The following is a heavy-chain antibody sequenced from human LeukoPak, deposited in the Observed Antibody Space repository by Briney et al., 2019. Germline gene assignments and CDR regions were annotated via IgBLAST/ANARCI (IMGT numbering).Heavy chain of an antibody. CDR2: IYTSGNT. Sequence: AGGSLRLSCAASGFTVSTNYMSWVRQAPGKGPEWVSVIYTSGNTYCADSVKGRFTISRDTSKNTLSLQMNGLRAEDTAFYYCARMVYYYDSSGYNYYFHNWGQGTLVTVSS. V-gene: IGHV3-66*01. J-gene: IGHJ4*02. CDR1: GFTVSTNY. CDR3: ARMVYYYDSSGYNYYFHN. D-gene: IGHD3-22*01.